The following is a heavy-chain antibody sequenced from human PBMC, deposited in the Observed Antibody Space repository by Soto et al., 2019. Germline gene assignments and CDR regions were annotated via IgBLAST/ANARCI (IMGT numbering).Heavy chain of an antibody. CDR2: ISAYNGNT. Sequence: GASVKVSCKASGYTFTSDGISWVRQAPGQGLEWMGWISAYNGNTNYAQKLQGRVSITADKSTSTAYMDPNSLRSDDTAVYYCARVRVIRGVIPSHFGLWGQGTQVTVSS. V-gene: IGHV1-18*04. CDR3: ARVRVIRGVIPSHFGL. D-gene: IGHD3-10*01. CDR1: GYTFTSDG. J-gene: IGHJ4*02.